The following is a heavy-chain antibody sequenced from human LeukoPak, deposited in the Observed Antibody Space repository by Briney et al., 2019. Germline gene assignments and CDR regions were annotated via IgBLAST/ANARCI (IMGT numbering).Heavy chain of an antibody. V-gene: IGHV1-18*01. CDR2: ISAHNGNT. CDR3: ARDGYFDL. CDR1: GYTFTTHG. J-gene: IGHJ2*01. Sequence: ASVKVSCKASGYTFTTHGIAWVRQAPGQGLEWMGWISAHNGNTNYAQSLQGRVTMSTDTSTNTAYMELRSLGSDDTAVYYCARDGYFDLWGRGTRVTVSS.